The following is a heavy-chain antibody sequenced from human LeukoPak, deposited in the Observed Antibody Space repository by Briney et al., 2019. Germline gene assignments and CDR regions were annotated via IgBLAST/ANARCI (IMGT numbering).Heavy chain of an antibody. Sequence: ASVKVSCKTSGYTFSSYDITWVRQAPGQGLEWMGWVSVHNYNTDYAQKLQGRLTMTTDTSTSTAYMELRSLRSDDTAVYYCARGGTVPPGGVDIWGQGTMVTVSS. J-gene: IGHJ3*02. CDR3: ARGGTVPPGGVDI. CDR2: VSVHNYNT. CDR1: GYTFSSYD. D-gene: IGHD3-16*01. V-gene: IGHV1-18*01.